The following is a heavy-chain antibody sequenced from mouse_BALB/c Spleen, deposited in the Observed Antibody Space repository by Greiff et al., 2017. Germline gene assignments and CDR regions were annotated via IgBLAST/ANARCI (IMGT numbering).Heavy chain of an antibody. D-gene: IGHD4-1*01. V-gene: IGHV1S81*02. Sequence: QVQLQQPGAELVKPGASVKLSCKASGYTFTSYWMHWVKQRPGQGLEWIGEINPSNGRTNYNEKFKSKATLTVDKSSSTAYMQLSSLTSGDSAVYYCAREELGFDYWGQGTTLTVSS. CDR1: GYTFTSYW. CDR2: INPSNGRT. J-gene: IGHJ2*01. CDR3: AREELGFDY.